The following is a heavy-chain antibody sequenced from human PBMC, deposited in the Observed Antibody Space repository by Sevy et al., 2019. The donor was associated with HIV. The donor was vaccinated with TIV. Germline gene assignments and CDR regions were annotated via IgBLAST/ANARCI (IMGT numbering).Heavy chain of an antibody. V-gene: IGHV3-23*01. CDR1: GFTFNTHA. Sequence: GGSLRLSCAAPGFTFNTHAMNWVRQAPGKGLEWVSVISGPGYGTNYADSVKGRFTISRDNSKNTLFLQMNSLRDDDTAVYYCAKALNPALESMLEVNLRSLKGFDVWGQGTMVTVS. J-gene: IGHJ3*01. CDR2: ISGPGYGT. CDR3: AKALNPALESMLEVNLRSLKGFDV. D-gene: IGHD3-22*01.